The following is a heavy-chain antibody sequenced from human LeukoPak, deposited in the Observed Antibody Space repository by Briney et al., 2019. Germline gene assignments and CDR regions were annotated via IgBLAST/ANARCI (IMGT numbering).Heavy chain of an antibody. J-gene: IGHJ4*02. CDR3: ARGGQLNYYGSGSYLDY. D-gene: IGHD3-10*01. V-gene: IGHV4-34*01. Sequence: SETLSLTCAVYGGSFSGYYWSWIRLPPGKGLEWIGEINHSGSTNYNPSLKSRVTISVDTSKNQFSLKLSSVTAADTAVYYCARGGQLNYYGSGSYLDYWGQGTLVTVSS. CDR2: INHSGST. CDR1: GGSFSGYY.